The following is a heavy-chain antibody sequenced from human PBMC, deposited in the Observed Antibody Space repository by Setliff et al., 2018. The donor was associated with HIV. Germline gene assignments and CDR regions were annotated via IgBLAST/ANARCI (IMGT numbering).Heavy chain of an antibody. Sequence: HPGGSLRLSCATSGFIFPEYALSWVRQAPGKGLEWVAAMNGRDPSAYYVDSVRGRFTLSRDNSKNTMYLEMSSLRGEDTAVYYCTQVLHNGYDAIGFFGPWGQGTLVTVSS. J-gene: IGHJ5*02. D-gene: IGHD5-12*01. CDR1: GFIFPEYA. CDR3: TQVLHNGYDAIGFFGP. CDR2: MNGRDPSA. V-gene: IGHV3-23*05.